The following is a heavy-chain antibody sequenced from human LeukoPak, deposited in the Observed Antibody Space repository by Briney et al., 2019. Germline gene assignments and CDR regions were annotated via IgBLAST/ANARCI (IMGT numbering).Heavy chain of an antibody. CDR1: GGSLSGDY. J-gene: IGHJ3*02. Sequence: SETPSLTCTVSGGSLSGDYWNWIRQPPGKGLEWIGYIYYTGTTDYSPSLKSRVTISLDMSKNQFSLKLRSVTAADTAVYHCARTNAFGNRGQGTMVTVSS. V-gene: IGHV4-59*01. CDR2: IYYTGTT. CDR3: ARTNAFGN.